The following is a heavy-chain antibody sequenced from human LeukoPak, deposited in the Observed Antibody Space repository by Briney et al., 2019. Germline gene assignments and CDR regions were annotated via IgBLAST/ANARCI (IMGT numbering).Heavy chain of an antibody. CDR1: GYSFTSYW. Sequence: GESLRISCKGSGYSFTSYWISWVRQMPGRGLEWMGRIDPSDSYTNYSPSFQGHVTISADKSISTAYLQWGSLKASDTAMYYCARSTAPIVVVPAAPLDYWGQGTLVTVSS. D-gene: IGHD2-2*01. CDR2: IDPSDSYT. CDR3: ARSTAPIVVVPAAPLDY. J-gene: IGHJ4*02. V-gene: IGHV5-10-1*01.